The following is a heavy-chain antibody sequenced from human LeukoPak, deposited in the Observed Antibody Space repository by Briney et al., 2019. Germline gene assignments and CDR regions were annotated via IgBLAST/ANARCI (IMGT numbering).Heavy chain of an antibody. V-gene: IGHV4-34*01. Sequence: SETLSLTCALYGGSFSGYYWSWIRQPPGKGLEWIGEINHSGSTNYNPSLKSRVTISVDTSKNQFSLKLSAVTTADTAVYYCARGRVTTVTIDAFDIWGQGTMVTVSS. CDR1: GGSFSGYY. CDR3: ARGRVTTVTIDAFDI. CDR2: INHSGST. D-gene: IGHD4-17*01. J-gene: IGHJ3*02.